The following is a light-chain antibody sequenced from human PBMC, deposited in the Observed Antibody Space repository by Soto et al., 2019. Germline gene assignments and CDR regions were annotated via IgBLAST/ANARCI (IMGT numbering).Light chain of an antibody. J-gene: IGKJ5*01. V-gene: IGKV3-20*01. CDR2: GAS. CDR3: QQYGSSPPIT. Sequence: EIVFTQSPGTLSLSPGERATLSCMAIQSVSSSYLAWYQQKPGQAPRLLIYGASSRATGIPDRFSGSGSGTDFTLTISRLEPEDFAVYYCQQYGSSPPITFGQGTRLEIK. CDR1: QSVSSSY.